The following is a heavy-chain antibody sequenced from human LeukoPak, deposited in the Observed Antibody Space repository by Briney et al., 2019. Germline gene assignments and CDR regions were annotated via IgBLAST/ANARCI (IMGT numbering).Heavy chain of an antibody. CDR2: ISKIGSNK. Sequence: GGSLRLSCEASGFTLSDHYMTWIRQAPGKGLEWVSSISKIGSNKYYKDSVKGRFTISRDNAKKALYLQVTSLRAEDTAVYYCARINGSCSSTNCYNYFDSWGQGTLVTVSS. V-gene: IGHV3-11*01. J-gene: IGHJ5*02. CDR3: ARINGSCSSTNCYNYFDS. CDR1: GFTLSDHY. D-gene: IGHD2-2*01.